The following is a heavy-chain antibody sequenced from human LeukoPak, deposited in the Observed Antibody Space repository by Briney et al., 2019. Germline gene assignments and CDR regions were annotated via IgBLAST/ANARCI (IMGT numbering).Heavy chain of an antibody. V-gene: IGHV3-30*03. Sequence: GGSLRLSFAASGFTFSSYGMHWVRQAPGKGLEWVAVISYDGSNKYYADSVKGRFTISRDNSKNTLYLQMNSLRVEDTAVYYCAREGIDAVMGTSSFGYWGQGTLVTVSS. J-gene: IGHJ4*02. CDR3: AREGIDAVMGTSSFGY. CDR1: GFTFSSYG. D-gene: IGHD5-18*01. CDR2: ISYDGSNK.